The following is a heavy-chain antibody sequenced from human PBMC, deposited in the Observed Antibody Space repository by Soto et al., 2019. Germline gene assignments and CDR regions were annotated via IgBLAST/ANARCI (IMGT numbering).Heavy chain of an antibody. CDR1: GFTFSDHF. CDR3: ARGRGWYFDL. Sequence: EVQLVESGGGVVQPGGSLRLSCAASGFTFSDHFMDWVRQAPGKGLGWVGRIRNKAYSYNTEYAASVNGRFTISRDDSMSSRYLQMNSLKTEDTAVYYCARGRGWYFDLWCRGTLVTVSS. J-gene: IGHJ2*01. V-gene: IGHV3-72*01. CDR2: IRNKAYSYNT.